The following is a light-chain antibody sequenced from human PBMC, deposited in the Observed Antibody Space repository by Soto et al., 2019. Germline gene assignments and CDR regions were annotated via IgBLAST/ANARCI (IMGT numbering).Light chain of an antibody. CDR3: SSYAGSI. J-gene: IGLJ2*01. Sequence: QSALTQPPSASGSPGQSVTISCTGTSSDVGGYNYVSWYQQHPGKAPKLMIYEVSKRPSGVPDRFSGSKSGNTASLTVSGLQAEDEADYYCSSYAGSIFGGGTKVTVL. CDR1: SSDVGGYNY. CDR2: EVS. V-gene: IGLV2-8*01.